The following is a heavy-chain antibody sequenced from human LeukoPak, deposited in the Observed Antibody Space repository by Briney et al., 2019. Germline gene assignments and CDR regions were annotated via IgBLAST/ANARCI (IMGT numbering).Heavy chain of an antibody. CDR3: TKDNFRGISPQDY. V-gene: IGHV3-23*01. D-gene: IGHD3-16*01. CDR2: ISGSGGST. Sequence: PGGSLRLSCAASGFTFSSYAMNWVRQAPGKGLEWVSAISGSGGSTYYADSVKGRFTISRDNSKNTLYLQMNSLRAEDTAVYYCTKDNFRGISPQDYWGQGTLVTVSS. J-gene: IGHJ4*02. CDR1: GFTFSSYA.